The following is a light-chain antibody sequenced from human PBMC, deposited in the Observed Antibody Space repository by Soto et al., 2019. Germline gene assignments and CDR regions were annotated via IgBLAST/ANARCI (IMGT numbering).Light chain of an antibody. J-gene: IGKJ3*01. CDR3: QRYGSSPFA. CDR1: QSVTSSY. Sequence: EIVLTQSPGTLSLSPGERVTLSCRASQSVTSSYLAWYQQKPGQAPRLLIYVASGRATGIPDRFSGSGSGTDFTLPISRLEPEDFAVYYFQRYGSSPFAFGPGTKVDI. CDR2: VAS. V-gene: IGKV3-20*01.